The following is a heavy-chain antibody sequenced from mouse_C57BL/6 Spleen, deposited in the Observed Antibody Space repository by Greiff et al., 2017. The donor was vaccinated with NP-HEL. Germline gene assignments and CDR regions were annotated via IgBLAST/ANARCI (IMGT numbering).Heavy chain of an antibody. CDR3: ARKYTVVATDYAMDY. Sequence: VKLMESGPGLVQPSQSLSITCTVSGFSLTSYGVHWVRQSPGKGLEWLGVIWSGGSTDYNAAFISRLSISKDNSKSQVFFKMNSLQADDTAIYYCARKYTVVATDYAMDYWGQGTSVTVSS. D-gene: IGHD1-1*01. CDR2: IWSGGST. CDR1: GFSLTSYG. J-gene: IGHJ4*01. V-gene: IGHV2-2*01.